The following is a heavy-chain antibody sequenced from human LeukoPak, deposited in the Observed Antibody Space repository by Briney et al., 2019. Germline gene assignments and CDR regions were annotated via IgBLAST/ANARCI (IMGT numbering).Heavy chain of an antibody. CDR2: IKQDGSEK. V-gene: IGHV3-7*05. Sequence: GGSLRLSCTVGGFTFSSHWMSWVRQAPGKGLKWVANIKQDGSEKYYVDSVKGRFTISRDSPKNSLYLQMNSLRVEDTAVYYCTRDRYGDWGQGTLVTVSS. CDR3: TRDRYGD. CDR1: GFTFSSHW. J-gene: IGHJ4*02. D-gene: IGHD5-18*01.